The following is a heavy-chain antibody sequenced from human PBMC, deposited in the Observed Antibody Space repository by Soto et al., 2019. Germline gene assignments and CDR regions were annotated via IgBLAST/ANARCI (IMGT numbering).Heavy chain of an antibody. CDR1: GGSISSSSYY. J-gene: IGHJ4*02. V-gene: IGHV4-39*01. D-gene: IGHD5-18*01. CDR3: ARRNSYGHFDY. CDR2: IYYSGST. Sequence: SETLSLTCTVSGGSISSSSYYWGWIRQPPGKGLEWIGSIYYSGSTYYNPSLKSRVTISVDTSKNQFSLKLSSVTAADTAVYYCARRNSYGHFDYWGQGTLVNVSS.